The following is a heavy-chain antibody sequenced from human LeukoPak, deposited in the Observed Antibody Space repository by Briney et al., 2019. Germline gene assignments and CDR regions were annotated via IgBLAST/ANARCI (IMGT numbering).Heavy chain of an antibody. Sequence: SVKVSCKASGGTFSSYAISWVRQAPGQGLEWMGGIIPIFGTANYAQKFQGRVTMTRDTSTSAVYMELSGLRSEDTALYYCARIRDGYNDAYDIWGQGTMVTVSS. CDR3: ARIRDGYNDAYDI. V-gene: IGHV1-69*05. CDR1: GGTFSSYA. CDR2: IIPIFGTA. D-gene: IGHD5-24*01. J-gene: IGHJ3*02.